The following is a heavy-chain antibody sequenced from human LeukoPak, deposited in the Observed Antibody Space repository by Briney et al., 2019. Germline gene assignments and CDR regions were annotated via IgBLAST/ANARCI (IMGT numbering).Heavy chain of an antibody. Sequence: GRSLRLSCAASGFTLSSYGMHWVRQAPGKGLEWVAVIWYDGSNKYYADSVKGRFIISRDNSKNTLYLQMNSLRAEDTAVYYCARGLNWNYVRHLDYWGQGTLVTVSS. CDR2: IWYDGSNK. J-gene: IGHJ4*02. CDR1: GFTLSSYG. CDR3: ARGLNWNYVRHLDY. D-gene: IGHD1-7*01. V-gene: IGHV3-33*01.